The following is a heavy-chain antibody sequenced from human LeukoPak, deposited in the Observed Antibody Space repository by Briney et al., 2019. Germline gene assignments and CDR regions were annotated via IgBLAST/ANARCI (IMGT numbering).Heavy chain of an antibody. V-gene: IGHV1-18*01. CDR3: ARGPRFDP. J-gene: IGHJ5*02. Sequence: ASVKVSCKASGYPFTMYGFNWVRQAPGQGLEWMGCICDNNGNTNYAQKFQGRVTMTTDTSTNTAYMDLTNLKSDDTAIYHCARGPRFDPWGQGTLVTASS. CDR1: GYPFTMYG. CDR2: ICDNNGNT.